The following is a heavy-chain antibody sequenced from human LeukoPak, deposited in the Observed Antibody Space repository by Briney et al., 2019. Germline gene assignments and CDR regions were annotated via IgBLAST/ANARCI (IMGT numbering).Heavy chain of an antibody. CDR3: ARDRERGSYTFDY. J-gene: IGHJ4*02. Sequence: RASVKVSCKASGGTFSSYAISWVRQAPGQGLEWMGRIIPIFGIANYAQKFQGRVTITADKSTSTAYMELSSLRSEDTAVYYCARDRERGSYTFDYWGQGTLVTVSS. V-gene: IGHV1-69*04. CDR1: GGTFSSYA. CDR2: IIPIFGIA. D-gene: IGHD3-3*01.